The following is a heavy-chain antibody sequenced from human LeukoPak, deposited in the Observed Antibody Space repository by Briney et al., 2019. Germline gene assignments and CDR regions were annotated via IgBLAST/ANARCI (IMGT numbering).Heavy chain of an antibody. CDR1: GGSISRDY. CDR3: ARHLWRGGTTDSFDI. J-gene: IGHJ3*02. Sequence: PSETLSLTCTASGGSISRDYWNWIRQPPGKGLEWIGDIDYSGRTNYNPSLKSRVTISVDTSKNQFSLKLSPVTAADTAVYYCARHLWRGGTTDSFDIWGQGTMVSVSS. V-gene: IGHV4-59*08. CDR2: IDYSGRT. D-gene: IGHD3-10*01.